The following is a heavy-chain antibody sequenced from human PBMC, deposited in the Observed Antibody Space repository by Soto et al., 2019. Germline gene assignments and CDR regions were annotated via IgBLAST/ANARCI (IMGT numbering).Heavy chain of an antibody. Sequence: ETLSLTCAVYGGSFSGYYWSWIRQPPGKGLEWIGEINHSGSTNYNPSLKSRVTISVDTSKNQFSLKLSSVTAADTAVYYCARGSAFRSPYYYYYMDVWGKGTTVTVS. CDR1: GGSFSGYY. CDR2: INHSGST. J-gene: IGHJ6*03. V-gene: IGHV4-34*01. CDR3: ARGSAFRSPYYYYYMDV.